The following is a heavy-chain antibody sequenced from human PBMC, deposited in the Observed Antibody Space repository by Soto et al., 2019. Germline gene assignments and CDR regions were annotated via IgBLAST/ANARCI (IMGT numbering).Heavy chain of an antibody. CDR2: IYHSGST. Sequence: SETLCLTCAVSGYSISSGYYWGWIRQPPGKGLEWIGSIYHSGSTYYNQSVKSRVTISVDTSKNQFSLKLNSVTAADTAVYYCARSAKRGGVSVNWFDPWGRGTLVTVSS. V-gene: IGHV4-38-2*01. CDR3: ARSAKRGGVSVNWFDP. CDR1: GYSISSGYY. J-gene: IGHJ5*02. D-gene: IGHD3-16*01.